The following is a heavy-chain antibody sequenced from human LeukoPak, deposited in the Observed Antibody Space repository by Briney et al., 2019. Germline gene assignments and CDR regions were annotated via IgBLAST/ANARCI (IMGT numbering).Heavy chain of an antibody. J-gene: IGHJ5*02. V-gene: IGHV4-4*07. Sequence: SETLSLTCTVSGGSITTNYWSWIRQPAGKGLEWIGRIYTNGNTNYNPSLKSRVTMSVDTSKNQISLKLTSVTAADTAVYYCARDGYCSGTTCYLNWSDPWGQGTLVTVSS. D-gene: IGHD2-2*03. CDR2: IYTNGNT. CDR1: GGSITTNY. CDR3: ARDGYCSGTTCYLNWSDP.